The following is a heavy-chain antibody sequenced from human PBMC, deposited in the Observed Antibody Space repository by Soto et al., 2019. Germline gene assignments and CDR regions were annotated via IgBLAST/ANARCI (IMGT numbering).Heavy chain of an antibody. CDR2: ISAHNGKT. J-gene: IGHJ4*02. Sequence: QVQLVQSGAEVKKPGASVKVSCKASGYSFSSYAISWVRQAPGQGLEWMGWISAHNGKTNYPQKIQGRVTMTTDTSTSTAYMELRSLRSDDTAVYYCARVDTAMVTASYWGQGTLVTVSS. D-gene: IGHD5-18*01. CDR1: GYSFSSYA. V-gene: IGHV1-18*01. CDR3: ARVDTAMVTASY.